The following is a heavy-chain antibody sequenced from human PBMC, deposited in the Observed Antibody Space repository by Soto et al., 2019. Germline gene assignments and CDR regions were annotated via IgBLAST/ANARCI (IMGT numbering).Heavy chain of an antibody. Sequence: SETLSLTCTVSGGSISSGDYYWSWIRGPPGKGLEWIGYIYYSGSTYYTPSLKSRVTISVDTSKHQFSLKLSSVTAADTAVYYCARDYGDLGVRGYYFDYWGQGTLVTVSS. D-gene: IGHD4-17*01. CDR3: ARDYGDLGVRGYYFDY. J-gene: IGHJ4*02. CDR1: GGSISSGDYY. CDR2: IYYSGST. V-gene: IGHV4-30-4*01.